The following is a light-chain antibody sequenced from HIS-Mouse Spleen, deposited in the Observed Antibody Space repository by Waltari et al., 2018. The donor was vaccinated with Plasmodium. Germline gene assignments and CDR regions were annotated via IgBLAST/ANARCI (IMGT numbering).Light chain of an antibody. CDR1: SLRSYY. J-gene: IGLJ3*02. CDR2: GKN. CDR3: NSRDSSGNHQV. Sequence: SSELTQDPAVSVALGQTVRITCQGDSLRSYYESWYQQKPGQAPVLVIHGKNNRPSGIPDRISGSSSGNTASLTITGAQAEDEADYYCNSRDSSGNHQVFGGGTKLTVL. V-gene: IGLV3-19*01.